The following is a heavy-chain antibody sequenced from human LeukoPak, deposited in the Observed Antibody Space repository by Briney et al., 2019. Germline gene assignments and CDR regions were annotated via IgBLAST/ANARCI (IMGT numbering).Heavy chain of an antibody. Sequence: ASVKVSCEASGYTFTSYGISWVRQAPGQGLEWMGWISAYNGNTNYAQKLQGRVTMTTDTSTSTAYMELRSLRSDDTAVYYCARVLGARYYYYCGMDVWGQGTTVTVSS. V-gene: IGHV1-18*04. J-gene: IGHJ6*02. D-gene: IGHD4-17*01. CDR3: ARVLGARYYYYCGMDV. CDR1: GYTFTSYG. CDR2: ISAYNGNT.